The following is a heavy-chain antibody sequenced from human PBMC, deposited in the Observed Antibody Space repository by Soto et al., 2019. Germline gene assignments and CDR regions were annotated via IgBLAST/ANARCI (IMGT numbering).Heavy chain of an antibody. Sequence: GWSLRLCCAASGFTVSNNYMSWVRQAPGKGLEWVSVIYRGGSTFYADSVKGRFTISRDNSKNTLYLQMNSLRAADTAVYYCARDHGDDWGQGSLVTVAS. CDR3: ARDHGDD. V-gene: IGHV3-53*01. J-gene: IGHJ4*02. CDR2: IYRGGST. CDR1: GFTVSNNY.